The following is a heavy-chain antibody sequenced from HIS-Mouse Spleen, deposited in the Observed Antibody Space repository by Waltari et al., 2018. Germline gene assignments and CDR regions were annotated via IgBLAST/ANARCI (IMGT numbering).Heavy chain of an antibody. CDR3: AREVGQQLGWFDP. CDR2: IYSGGST. Sequence: EVQLVETGGGLIQPGGSLRLSCAASGFTFSRTYLSWVRQAPGKGLEWVSVIYSGGSTYYADSVKGRFTISRDNSKNTLYLQMNSLRAEDTAVYYCAREVGQQLGWFDPWGQGTLVTVSS. CDR1: GFTFSRTY. J-gene: IGHJ5*02. V-gene: IGHV3-53*02. D-gene: IGHD6-13*01.